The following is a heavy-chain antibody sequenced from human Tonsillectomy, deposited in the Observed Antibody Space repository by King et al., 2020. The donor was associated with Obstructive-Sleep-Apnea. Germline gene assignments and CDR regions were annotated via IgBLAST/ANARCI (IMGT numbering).Heavy chain of an antibody. V-gene: IGHV3-66*01. Sequence: VQLVESGGGLVHPGGSLRLSCAASGFTVSSNYMSWVRQAPGKGLEGVSVIYSGGSTHYADSVKGRFTISRDNSKNTLYLQMNSLRAEDTAVYYCARVFGSGICLGYWGQGTLVTVSS. CDR3: ARVFGSGICLGY. J-gene: IGHJ4*02. D-gene: IGHD3-10*01. CDR1: GFTVSSNY. CDR2: IYSGGST.